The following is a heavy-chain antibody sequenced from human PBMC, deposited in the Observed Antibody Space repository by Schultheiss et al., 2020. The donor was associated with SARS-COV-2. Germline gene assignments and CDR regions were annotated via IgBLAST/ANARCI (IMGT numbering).Heavy chain of an antibody. V-gene: IGHV3-9*01. CDR2: ISWNSGSI. D-gene: IGHD4-17*01. CDR3: ARADSGDYQYKY. J-gene: IGHJ4*02. Sequence: SLKISCAASGFTFSNAWMSWVRQAPGKGLEWVSGISWNSGSIGYADSVKGRFTISRDNAKNSLYLQMNSLRAEDTAVYYCARADSGDYQYKYWGQGTLVTVSS. CDR1: GFTFSNAW.